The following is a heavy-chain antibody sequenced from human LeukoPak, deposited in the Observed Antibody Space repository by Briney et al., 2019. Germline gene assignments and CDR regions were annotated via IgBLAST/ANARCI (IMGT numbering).Heavy chain of an antibody. D-gene: IGHD6-6*01. Sequence: PSETLSLTCAVYGGSFSVYYWSWIRQPPGKGLEWIGEINHSGSTNYNPSLKSRVTISVDTSKNQFSLKLSSVTAADTAVYYCARGVAARFSDKWGQGTLVTVSS. CDR3: ARGVAARFSDK. J-gene: IGHJ4*02. CDR2: INHSGST. CDR1: GGSFSVYY. V-gene: IGHV4-34*01.